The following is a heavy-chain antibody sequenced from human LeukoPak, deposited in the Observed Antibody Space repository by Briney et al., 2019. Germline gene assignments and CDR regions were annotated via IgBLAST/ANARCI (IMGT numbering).Heavy chain of an antibody. CDR2: IKHNGSEK. V-gene: IGHV3-7*04. D-gene: IGHD5-12*01. Sequence: GGSLRLSCAASGFTFSRYWMRWVSPAPGKGLERVANIKHNGSEKYYLDSVKGRFTISRDNAKNSLYLQMSSLRVEDTAVYYCARWGGGYDYWGQGTLVTGSS. CDR1: GFTFSRYW. CDR3: ARWGGGYDY. J-gene: IGHJ4*02.